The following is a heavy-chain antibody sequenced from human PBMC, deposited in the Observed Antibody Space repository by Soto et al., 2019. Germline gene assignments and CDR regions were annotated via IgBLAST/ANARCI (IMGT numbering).Heavy chain of an antibody. CDR2: ISVGSSTL. CDR1: GLPFSSYS. D-gene: IGHD2-2*01. J-gene: IGHJ4*02. CDR3: LTRGEYCGTTICDYFDY. V-gene: IGHV3-48*01. Sequence: EVQLVESGGGSVQPGGSLRLSCVVSGLPFSSYSMNWVRQAPGKGLEWVSYISVGSSTLYYGDSVRGRFTISRDDAKSSVYLHMNSLIVEDTAVYYCLTRGEYCGTTICDYFDYWGQGTLVTVSS.